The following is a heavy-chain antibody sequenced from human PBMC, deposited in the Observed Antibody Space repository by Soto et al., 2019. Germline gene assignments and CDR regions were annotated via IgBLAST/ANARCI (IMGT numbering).Heavy chain of an antibody. D-gene: IGHD2-2*01. CDR1: GGSISSGGYS. Sequence: QLQLQESSSGLVKPSRTLSLTCAVSGGSISSGGYSWSWIRQPPGKGLEWIGYIYHSGSTYYNPSLKSRVTISVDRSKNQFSLKLSSVTAADTAVYYCARVPDRWGQGTLVTVSS. CDR2: IYHSGST. CDR3: ARVPDR. J-gene: IGHJ5*02. V-gene: IGHV4-30-2*01.